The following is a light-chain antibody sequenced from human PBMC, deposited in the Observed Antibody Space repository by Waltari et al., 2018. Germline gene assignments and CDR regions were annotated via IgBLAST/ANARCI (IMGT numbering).Light chain of an antibody. CDR2: AAS. CDR3: QQADSFPFT. V-gene: IGKV1-12*02. CDR1: QGISRW. J-gene: IGKJ3*01. Sequence: DIQMTQSPSSVSASVGDRVTITCRASQGISRWLVWYQQKPGKAPKVLIYAASTLQTGVPSRFSGSGSGTDFTLTSGGLQPEDFASYYCQQADSFPFTFGPGTKVDMK.